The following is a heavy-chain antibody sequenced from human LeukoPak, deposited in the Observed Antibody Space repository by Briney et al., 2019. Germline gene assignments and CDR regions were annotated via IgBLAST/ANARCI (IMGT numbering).Heavy chain of an antibody. CDR2: IYYSGST. CDR3: ARDKGSYYYGSGSYLWFDP. D-gene: IGHD3-10*01. J-gene: IGHJ5*02. V-gene: IGHV4-59*01. Sequence: SETLSLTCTVSGGSISSYYWSWIRQPPGKGLEWIGYIYYSGSTNYNPSLKSRVTISVDTSKNQFSLKLSSVTAADTVVYYCARDKGSYYYGSGSYLWFDPWGQGTLVTVSS. CDR1: GGSISSYY.